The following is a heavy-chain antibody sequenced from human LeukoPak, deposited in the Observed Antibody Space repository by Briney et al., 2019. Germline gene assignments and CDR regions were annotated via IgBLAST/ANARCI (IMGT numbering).Heavy chain of an antibody. Sequence: PGGSLRLSCAASGFTFSSYWMSWVRQAPGKGLEWVANIKQDGSEKYYVDSVKGRFTISRDNAKNSLYLQMNSLRAEDTAVYYCARYPSSSWPYGMDVRGQGTTVTVSS. V-gene: IGHV3-7*01. D-gene: IGHD6-13*01. J-gene: IGHJ6*02. CDR1: GFTFSSYW. CDR2: IKQDGSEK. CDR3: ARYPSSSWPYGMDV.